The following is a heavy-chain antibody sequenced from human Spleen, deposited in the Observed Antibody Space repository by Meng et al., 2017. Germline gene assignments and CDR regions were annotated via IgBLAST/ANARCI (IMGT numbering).Heavy chain of an antibody. J-gene: IGHJ4*02. CDR2: INPNSGGT. CDR3: ARARYSGSYYYFNY. CDR1: GYNFPDYY. D-gene: IGHD1-26*01. V-gene: IGHV1-2*06. Sequence: VQLVEAADEVKKPGASVKVYFKPSGYNFPDYYMHWVRQAPGQGLEWMGRINPNSGGTNYAQKFQGRVTMTRDTSISTAYMELSRLRSDDTAVYYCARARYSGSYYYFNYWGQGTLVTVSS.